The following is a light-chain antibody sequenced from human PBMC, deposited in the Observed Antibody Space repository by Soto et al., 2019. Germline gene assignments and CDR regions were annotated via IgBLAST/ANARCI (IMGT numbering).Light chain of an antibody. J-gene: IGLJ2*01. CDR1: SSYIGSNY. CDR3: GTWDSSLSAGV. Sequence: QSVLTQPPSVSAAPGQKVTISCSGSSSYIGSNYVSWYQQLPGTAPKLLIYDDNKRPSGIPDRFSGSKSGTSATLGITGLQTGDEADYYCGTWDSSLSAGVFGGGTKLTVL. CDR2: DDN. V-gene: IGLV1-51*01.